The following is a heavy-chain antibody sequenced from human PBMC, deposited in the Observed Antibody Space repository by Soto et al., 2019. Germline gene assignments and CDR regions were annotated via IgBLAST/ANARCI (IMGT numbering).Heavy chain of an antibody. CDR1: GYIFVNYG. CDR3: EMVDNCVTPTPQDV. V-gene: IGHV1-18*01. CDR2: ISPYSGNT. Sequence: QVQLVQSGDEVRKPGSSVKVSCKASGYIFVNYGIAWVRQAPGQGLEWMGWISPYSGNTHYASKVQGRFTMATDTSTRTALLGLRGLTSDERVLYYCEMVDNCVTPTPQDVCGQGTTVTVSS. J-gene: IGHJ6*02. D-gene: IGHD2-21*01.